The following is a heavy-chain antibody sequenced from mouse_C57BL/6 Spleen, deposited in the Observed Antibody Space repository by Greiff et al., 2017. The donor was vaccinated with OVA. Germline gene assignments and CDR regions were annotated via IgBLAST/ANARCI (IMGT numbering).Heavy chain of an antibody. CDR1: GYTFTDYE. Sequence: VQLQQSGAELVRPGASVTLSCKASGYTFTDYEMHWVKQTPVHGLEWIGAIDPETGGTAYNQKFKGKAILTADKSSSTAYMELRSLTSEDSAVYYCTRVDYGNYDWYAMDYWGQGTSVTVSS. CDR2: IDPETGGT. V-gene: IGHV1-15*01. D-gene: IGHD2-1*01. J-gene: IGHJ4*01. CDR3: TRVDYGNYDWYAMDY.